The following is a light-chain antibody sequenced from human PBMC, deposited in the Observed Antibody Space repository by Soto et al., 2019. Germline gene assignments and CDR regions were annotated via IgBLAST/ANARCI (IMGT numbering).Light chain of an antibody. CDR1: QDISNY. CDR2: AAS. J-gene: IGKJ1*01. Sequence: DIQMTQSPSSLSASVGDRVTITCRASQDISNYLAWYQQKPGKVPKLLIYAASTLQTGVSSRFSGSGSGTDFTLTISSLQPEDFANYYCQEYDIAPWTFGQGTKV. V-gene: IGKV1-27*01. CDR3: QEYDIAPWT.